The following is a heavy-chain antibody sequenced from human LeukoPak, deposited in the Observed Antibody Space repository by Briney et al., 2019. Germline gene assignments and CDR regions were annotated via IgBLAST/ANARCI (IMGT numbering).Heavy chain of an antibody. Sequence: GGSLTLACTASGFTFRNYALTWVGQAPGKGLEGVSVISGSGGNTYYVDSVKGRFTISRDNSKNTLYLQMNSLRAEDTAVYYCAKRSVIMVEGPSYYYYGMDVWGQGTTVIVSS. J-gene: IGHJ6*02. CDR2: ISGSGGNT. CDR3: AKRSVIMVEGPSYYYYGMDV. CDR1: GFTFRNYA. V-gene: IGHV3-23*01. D-gene: IGHD3-10*01.